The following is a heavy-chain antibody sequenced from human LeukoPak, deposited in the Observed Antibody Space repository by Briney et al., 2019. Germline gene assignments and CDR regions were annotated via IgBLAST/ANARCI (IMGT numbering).Heavy chain of an antibody. J-gene: IGHJ4*02. CDR2: IYYSGST. Sequence: SETLSLTCAVYGLSFSGYYWSWIRQPPGKGLEWIGYIYYSGSTNYNPSLKSRVTISVDTSKNQFSLKLSSVTAADTAVYYCARGSIAVTYYFDYWGQGTLVTVSS. D-gene: IGHD6-6*01. CDR1: GLSFSGYY. CDR3: ARGSIAVTYYFDY. V-gene: IGHV4-34*01.